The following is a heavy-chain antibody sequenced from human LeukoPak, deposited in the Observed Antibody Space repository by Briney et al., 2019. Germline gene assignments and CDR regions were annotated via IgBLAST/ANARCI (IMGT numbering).Heavy chain of an antibody. CDR1: GFTVSNNY. CDR2: IYSGGST. J-gene: IGHJ6*02. Sequence: QPGGSLRLSCAASGFTVSNNYMSWVRQAPGKGLEWVSVIYSGGSTYYADSVKGRFTIPSDKSTNTLYLQMNSLRAEDTVVYYCASGPYYYYGMDVWGQGTTVTVSS. V-gene: IGHV3-66*01. CDR3: ASGPYYYYGMDV.